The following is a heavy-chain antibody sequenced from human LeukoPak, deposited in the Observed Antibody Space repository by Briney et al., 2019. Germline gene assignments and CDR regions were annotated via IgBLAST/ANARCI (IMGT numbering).Heavy chain of an antibody. J-gene: IGHJ4*02. Sequence: TGGSLRLSCAASGFTFSSYWMSWVRQAPGKGLEWVANIKQDGSEKYYVDSVKGRFTISRDNSKNTLYLQMNSLRAEDTAVYYCAKGLVEMATIGQFDYWGQGTLVTVSS. CDR2: IKQDGSEK. CDR3: AKGLVEMATIGQFDY. CDR1: GFTFSSYW. D-gene: IGHD5-24*01. V-gene: IGHV3-7*03.